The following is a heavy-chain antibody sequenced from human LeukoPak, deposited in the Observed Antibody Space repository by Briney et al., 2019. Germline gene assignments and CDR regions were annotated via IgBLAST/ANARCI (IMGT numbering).Heavy chain of an antibody. V-gene: IGHV5-51*01. J-gene: IGHJ3*02. CDR2: IYPGDSDA. CDR1: GYSFTSYW. Sequence: GESLQISCKGSGYSFTSYWIGWVRQMPGKGLEWMGIIYPGDSDARYSPSFQGQVTISADKSISTAYLQWSSLKASDTAMYYCARPKEYGDFLDAFDIWGQGTMVTVSS. CDR3: ARPKEYGDFLDAFDI. D-gene: IGHD4-17*01.